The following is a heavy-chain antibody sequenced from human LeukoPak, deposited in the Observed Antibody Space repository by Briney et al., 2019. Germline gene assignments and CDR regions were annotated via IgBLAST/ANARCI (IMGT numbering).Heavy chain of an antibody. V-gene: IGHV3-7*01. CDR3: ARIAAAGCDY. J-gene: IGHJ4*02. D-gene: IGHD6-13*01. Sequence: GGSLRRYCAASGFTFSSYWMSWVRQAPGKGLEWVANIKQDGSEKYYVDSVKGRYTISRDNAKNSLYLQMNSLRAEDTAVYYCARIAAAGCDYWGQGTLVTVSS. CDR1: GFTFSSYW. CDR2: IKQDGSEK.